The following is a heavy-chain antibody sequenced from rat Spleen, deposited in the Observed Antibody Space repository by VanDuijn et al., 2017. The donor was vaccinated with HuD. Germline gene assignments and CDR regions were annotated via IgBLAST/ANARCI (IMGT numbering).Heavy chain of an antibody. D-gene: IGHD5-1*01. CDR2: ISYDGSST. Sequence: EVQLVESGGGLVQPGRSLKLSCAASGFTFSNYDMAWVRQAPTKGLEWVASISYDGSSTYYPDSVKGRFTIPRDNAKSTLYLQMNSLRSEDTATYYCTRVKLGAGYYFDYWGQGTLVTGSS. V-gene: IGHV5S23*01. CDR3: TRVKLGAGYYFDY. J-gene: IGHJ3*01. CDR1: GFTFSNYD.